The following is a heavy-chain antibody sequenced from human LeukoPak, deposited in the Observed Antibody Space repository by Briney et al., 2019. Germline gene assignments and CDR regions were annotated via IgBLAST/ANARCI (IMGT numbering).Heavy chain of an antibody. CDR3: ARDQMISAAGLDY. J-gene: IGHJ4*02. D-gene: IGHD6-13*01. CDR2: ISYDGSNK. V-gene: IGHV3-30-3*01. CDR1: GFTFSSFA. Sequence: PGGSLRLSCTASGFTFSSFAMHWVRQAPGKGLEWVAVISYDGSNKYFADSVRGRFTISRDNSRNTLYLQMNSLRAEDTAVYYCARDQMISAAGLDYWGQGTRVTASS.